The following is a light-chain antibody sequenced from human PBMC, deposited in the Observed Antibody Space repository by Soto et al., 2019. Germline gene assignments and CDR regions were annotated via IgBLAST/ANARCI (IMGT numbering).Light chain of an antibody. J-gene: IGKJ1*01. CDR2: DVS. Sequence: IVLTQSPATLSLSPGKIATLSCRASQNMRSYLIWYQQKNGKAPRLLIYDVSNRATGIPARFSGSGYGTDLTITISSLQHEDFEVYYCQQRSNSPRTFGHGTQVDIK. V-gene: IGKV3-11*01. CDR3: QQRSNSPRT. CDR1: QNMRSY.